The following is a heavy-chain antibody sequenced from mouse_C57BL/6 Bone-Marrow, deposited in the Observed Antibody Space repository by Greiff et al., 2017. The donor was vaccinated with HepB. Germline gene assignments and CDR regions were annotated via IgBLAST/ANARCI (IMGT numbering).Heavy chain of an antibody. CDR3: ARRPTTVGAHWYFDV. D-gene: IGHD1-1*01. Sequence: QVQLQQSGSELRSAGSSVKLSCKDFDSEVFPIAYMSWVRQKPGHGFEWIGGILPSIGRTIYGEKFEDKATLDADTLSNTAYLELNRLTSEDSAIYYCARRPTTVGAHWYFDVWGTGTTVTVSS. J-gene: IGHJ1*03. V-gene: IGHV15-2*01. CDR2: ILPSIGRT. CDR1: DSEVFPIAY.